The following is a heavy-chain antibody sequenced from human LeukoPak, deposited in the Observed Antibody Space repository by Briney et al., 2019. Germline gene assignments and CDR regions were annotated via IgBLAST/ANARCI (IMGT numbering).Heavy chain of an antibody. V-gene: IGHV4-61*02. CDR2: IFTSGST. Sequence: SETLSLTCTVSGGSINSGSYYWCWIRQPAGKGLEWIGRIFTSGSTNYNPSLKSRVTISVDTSKNQFSLKLSSVTAADTAVYYCARVRDGYNPYFDYWGQGTLVTVSS. CDR3: ARVRDGYNPYFDY. J-gene: IGHJ4*02. CDR1: GGSINSGSYY. D-gene: IGHD5-24*01.